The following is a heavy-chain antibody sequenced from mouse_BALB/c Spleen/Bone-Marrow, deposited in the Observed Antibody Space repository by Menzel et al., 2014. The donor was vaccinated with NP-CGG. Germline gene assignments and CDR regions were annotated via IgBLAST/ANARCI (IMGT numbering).Heavy chain of an antibody. J-gene: IGHJ4*01. V-gene: IGHV4-1*02. Sequence: EVQLQQSGGGLVQPGGSLKLSCAASGSDFSRYWMGWVRQAPGRGLKWIGEINPDSSTINYTPSLKDKFIISRDNAKNALYLQMSKVRSEDTALYYCARLGYYGMMAYWGQGTSVTVSS. D-gene: IGHD1-1*01. CDR1: GSDFSRYW. CDR2: INPDSSTI. CDR3: ARLGYYGMMAY.